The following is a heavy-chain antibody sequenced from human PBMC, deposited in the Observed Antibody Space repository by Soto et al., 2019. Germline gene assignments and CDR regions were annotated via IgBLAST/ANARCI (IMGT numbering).Heavy chain of an antibody. J-gene: IGHJ4*02. CDR1: GFTFSSYA. D-gene: IGHD3-16*01. Sequence: GGSLRLSCAASGFTFSSYAMHWVRQAPGKGLEYVSAISSNGGSTYYANSVKGRFTISRDNSKNTLYLQMGSLRAEDMAVYYCARARKITAPFFDYWGQGTLVTVSS. V-gene: IGHV3-64*01. CDR3: ARARKITAPFFDY. CDR2: ISSNGGST.